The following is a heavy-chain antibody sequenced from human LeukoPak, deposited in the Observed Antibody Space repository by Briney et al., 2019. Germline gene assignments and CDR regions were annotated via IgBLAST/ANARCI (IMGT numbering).Heavy chain of an antibody. CDR2: IKQDGSEK. CDR1: GFTFSSYW. V-gene: IGHV3-7*05. Sequence: GGSLRLSCAASGFTFSSYWMSWVRQAPGKGLEWVANIKQDGSEKYYVDSVKGRFTISRDNAKNSLYLQMNSLRAEDTAVYHCARDSSGWYAKLNWFDPWGQGTLVTVSS. J-gene: IGHJ5*02. D-gene: IGHD6-19*01. CDR3: ARDSSGWYAKLNWFDP.